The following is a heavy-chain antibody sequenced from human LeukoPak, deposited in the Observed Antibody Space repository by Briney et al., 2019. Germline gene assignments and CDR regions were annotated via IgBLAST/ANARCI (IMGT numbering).Heavy chain of an antibody. CDR3: ARDTAHYCSGGSCYSGDY. CDR2: IYYSGST. J-gene: IGHJ4*02. Sequence: PSETLSLTCTVSGGSLSSSSYYWGWIRQPPGKGLEWLGSIYYSGSTYYNPSLKSRVTISVDTSKNQFSLKLSSVTAADTAVYYCARDTAHYCSGGSCYSGDYWGQGTLVTVSS. CDR1: GGSLSSSSYY. D-gene: IGHD2-15*01. V-gene: IGHV4-39*07.